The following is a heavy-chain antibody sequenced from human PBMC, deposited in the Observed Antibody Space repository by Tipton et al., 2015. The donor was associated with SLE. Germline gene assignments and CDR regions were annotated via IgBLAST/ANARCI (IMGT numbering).Heavy chain of an antibody. CDR3: AILEEELGFDY. Sequence: SLRLSCAASGFTFSSYSINWVRQTPGKGLEWVSSISSSSSYMYYADSVKGRFTISRDNAKNTLYLQMNSLRVEDTAVYYCAILEEELGFDYWGQGTLVTVSS. J-gene: IGHJ4*02. CDR1: GFTFSSYS. V-gene: IGHV3-21*01. CDR2: ISSSSSYM. D-gene: IGHD7-27*01.